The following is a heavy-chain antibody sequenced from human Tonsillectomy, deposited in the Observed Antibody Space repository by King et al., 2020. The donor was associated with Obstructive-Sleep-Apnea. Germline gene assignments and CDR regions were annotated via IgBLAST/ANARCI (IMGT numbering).Heavy chain of an antibody. J-gene: IGHJ4*02. CDR3: VKDRGDGSTFDY. CDR1: GFTFSTYG. Sequence: VQLVESGGGLVQPGGSLRLSCSASGFTFSTYGMHWVRQAPGKGLEYVSSISSNGGSTYYADSVKGRFSISSDISKNTLYLQMSSLRPEDTAVYYCVKDRGDGSTFDYWGQGTLVTVSS. CDR2: ISSNGGST. V-gene: IGHV3-64D*06. D-gene: IGHD5-24*01.